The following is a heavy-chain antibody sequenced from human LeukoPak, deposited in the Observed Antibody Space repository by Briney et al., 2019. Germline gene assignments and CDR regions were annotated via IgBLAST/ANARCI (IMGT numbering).Heavy chain of an antibody. CDR3: TSQGGFDN. V-gene: IGHV3-21*01. D-gene: IGHD2-15*01. CDR1: GFTFSSYT. J-gene: IGHJ4*02. Sequence: GESLKISCAASGFTFSSYTMNWVRQAPGKGLEWVSSISSSSTNIYYADSVKGRFTISRDNAKNSLDLQMNSLRAEDTGVYYCTSQGGFDNWGQGTLVTVSS. CDR2: ISSSSTNI.